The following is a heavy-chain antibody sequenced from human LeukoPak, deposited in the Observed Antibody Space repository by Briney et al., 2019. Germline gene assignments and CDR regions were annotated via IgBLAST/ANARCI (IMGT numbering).Heavy chain of an antibody. V-gene: IGHV3-23*01. CDR1: GFTFSTYA. D-gene: IGHD6-13*01. CDR2: ISGSGGST. CDR3: AKRPIVAADGTDY. Sequence: GGSLRLSCAASGFTFSTYARSWVRQAPGKGLEWVSAISGSGGSTFYADSVKGRFTISRDNTKNTLYLQMNSLRGEDTAVYYCAKRPIVAADGTDYWGQGTLVTVSS. J-gene: IGHJ4*02.